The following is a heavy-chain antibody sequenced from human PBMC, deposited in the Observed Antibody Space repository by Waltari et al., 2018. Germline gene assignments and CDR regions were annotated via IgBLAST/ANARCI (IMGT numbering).Heavy chain of an antibody. D-gene: IGHD2-21*01. Sequence: QVQLVQSGAEVKKPGSSVKVSCKASGGTFSSCAISWVRPAPGQGLEWMGGIIPIFGTANYAQKCQGRVTITTDESTSTAYMELSSLRSEDTAVYYCARLPYCGGDCYSSPYFDYWGQGTLVTVSS. CDR3: ARLPYCGGDCYSSPYFDY. CDR2: IIPIFGTA. CDR1: GGTFSSCA. J-gene: IGHJ4*02. V-gene: IGHV1-69*05.